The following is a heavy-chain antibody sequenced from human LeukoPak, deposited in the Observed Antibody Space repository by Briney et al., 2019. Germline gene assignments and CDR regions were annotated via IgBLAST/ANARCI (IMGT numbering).Heavy chain of an antibody. CDR3: ARESGYSSGRDY. D-gene: IGHD5-18*01. CDR2: IYTSGST. J-gene: IGHJ4*02. V-gene: IGHV4-4*07. CDR1: GGSFSGYY. Sequence: SETLSLTCAVYGGSFSGYYWSWIRQPAGKGLEWIGRIYTSGSTNYNPSLKSRVTILVDTSKKQFSLKLSSVTAADTAVYYCARESGYSSGRDYWGQGTLVTVSS.